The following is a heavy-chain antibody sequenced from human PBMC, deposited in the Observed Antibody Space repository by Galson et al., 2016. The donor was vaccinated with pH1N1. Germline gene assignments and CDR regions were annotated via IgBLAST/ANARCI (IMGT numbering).Heavy chain of an antibody. V-gene: IGHV3-9*01. CDR3: AKDSDYYGSGPLGY. D-gene: IGHD3-10*01. CDR2: ISWNSGSI. Sequence: SLRLSCAASGFTFDDYAMHWVRQAPGKGLEWVSRISWNSGSIGYADSVKGRFTISRDNAKNSLYLQMNSLGAEDTALYYCAKDSDYYGSGPLGYWGQGTRVTVSS. J-gene: IGHJ4*02. CDR1: GFTFDDYA.